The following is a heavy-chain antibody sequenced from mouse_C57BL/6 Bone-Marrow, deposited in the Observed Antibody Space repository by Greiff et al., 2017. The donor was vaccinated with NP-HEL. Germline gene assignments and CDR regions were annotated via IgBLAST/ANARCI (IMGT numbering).Heavy chain of an antibody. Sequence: EVQLQQSGAELVRPGASVQLSCTASGFNIKDDYMHWVKQRPEPGLEWIGWIDPANGDTEYASKCQGKATITADTSSNTAYLQLSSLTSEDTAVYYCTTYPFAYWGQGTLVTVSA. J-gene: IGHJ3*01. V-gene: IGHV14-4*01. CDR3: TTYPFAY. CDR1: GFNIKDDY. CDR2: IDPANGDT.